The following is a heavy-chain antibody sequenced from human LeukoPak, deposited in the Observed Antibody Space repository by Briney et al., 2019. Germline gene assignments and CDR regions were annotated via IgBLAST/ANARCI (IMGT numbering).Heavy chain of an antibody. D-gene: IGHD3-10*01. V-gene: IGHV4-34*01. J-gene: IGHJ6*02. CDR2: INHSGST. CDR3: ARDVVLLWFGVRYYNHYGMDV. CDR1: GGSFSGYY. Sequence: SETLSLTCAVYGGSFSGYYWSWIRQPPGKGLEWIGEINHSGSTNYNPSLKSRVTISVDTSKNQFSLKLSSVTAADTAVYYCARDVVLLWFGVRYYNHYGMDVWGQGTTVTVSS.